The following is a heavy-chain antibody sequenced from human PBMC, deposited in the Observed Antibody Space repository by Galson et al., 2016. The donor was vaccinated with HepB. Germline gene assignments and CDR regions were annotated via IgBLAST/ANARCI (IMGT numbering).Heavy chain of an antibody. J-gene: IGHJ4*02. CDR2: VSGNGGTI. CDR1: GFTFTDHA. CDR3: AKEMRWLKLGLDY. D-gene: IGHD5-24*01. V-gene: IGHV3-23*01. Sequence: SLRLSCAASGFTFTDHAMSWVRLVPGTGLEWVAVVSGNGGTIYYSDSVKGRFTISRDNSKNTLYLQMNSLRAEDTATYYCAKEMRWLKLGLDYWGQGTRVTVSS.